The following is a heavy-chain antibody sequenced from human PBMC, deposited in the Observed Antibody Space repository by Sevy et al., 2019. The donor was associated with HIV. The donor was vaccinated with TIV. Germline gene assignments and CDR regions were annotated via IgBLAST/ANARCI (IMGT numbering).Heavy chain of an antibody. CDR1: GYTFTSYY. CDR3: ARVQLERRQLMDYYYDGMDV. V-gene: IGHV1-46*01. CDR2: INPSGGST. D-gene: IGHD1-1*01. J-gene: IGHJ6*02. Sequence: ASVKVSCKASGYTFTSYYMHWVRQAPGQGLEWMGIINPSGGSTSYAQKFQGRVTMTRDTSTSTVYMELSSLRSEDTAVYYCARVQLERRQLMDYYYDGMDVWGQGTTVTVSS.